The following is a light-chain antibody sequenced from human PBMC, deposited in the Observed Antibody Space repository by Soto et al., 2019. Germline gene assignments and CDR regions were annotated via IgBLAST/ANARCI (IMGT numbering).Light chain of an antibody. CDR2: EVS. V-gene: IGLV2-14*01. J-gene: IGLJ2*01. CDR1: SSDVGGYHY. CDR3: SSYTRSRTLV. Sequence: QSALTQPASVSGSPGQSITISCSGTSSDVGGYHYVSWYQQHPGKAPKLMICEVSNRPSGVSTRFSGSKSGNTASLTISGLQAEDEADYYCSSYTRSRTLVFGGGTKLTVL.